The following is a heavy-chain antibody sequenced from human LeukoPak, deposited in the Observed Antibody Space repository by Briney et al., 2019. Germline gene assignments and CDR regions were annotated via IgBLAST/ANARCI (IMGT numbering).Heavy chain of an antibody. D-gene: IGHD2-2*01. CDR2: INHSGST. Sequence: SETLSLTCAVYGGSFSGYYWSWIRQPPGKGLEWIWEINHSGSTNYNPSLKSRVTISVDTSKNQFSLKLSSVTAAATAVYYCARDPTLYCSSTSCYSGWFDPWGQGTLVTVSS. CDR1: GGSFSGYY. CDR3: ARDPTLYCSSTSCYSGWFDP. J-gene: IGHJ5*02. V-gene: IGHV4-34*01.